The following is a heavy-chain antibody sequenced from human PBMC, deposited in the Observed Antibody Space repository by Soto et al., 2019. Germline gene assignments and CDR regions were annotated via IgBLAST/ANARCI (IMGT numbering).Heavy chain of an antibody. CDR2: ISSSGSTI. V-gene: IGHV3-11*01. Sequence: GGSLRLSXAASGFTFSDYYMSWIRQAPGKGLEWVSYISSSGSTIYYADSVKGRFTISRDNAKNSLYLQMNSLRAEDTAVYYCARGLNRVIWFGELFQRGYYYGMDVWGQGTTVTVSS. CDR1: GFTFSDYY. J-gene: IGHJ6*02. D-gene: IGHD3-10*01. CDR3: ARGLNRVIWFGELFQRGYYYGMDV.